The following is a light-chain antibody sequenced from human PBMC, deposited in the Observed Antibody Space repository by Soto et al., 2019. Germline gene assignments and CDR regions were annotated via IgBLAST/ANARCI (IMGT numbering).Light chain of an antibody. CDR2: EVS. CDR3: SSYTINSALYV. J-gene: IGLJ1*01. V-gene: IGLV2-14*01. CDR1: SSDVGSYQY. Sequence: QPALTQPASVSGSPGQSITIPCTGTSSDVGSYQYVSWYQQHPGKAPKLIIYEVSNRPSGVSNRFSGSKSGNTASLTISGLQAEDDGDYYCSSYTINSALYVFGSGTKVTVL.